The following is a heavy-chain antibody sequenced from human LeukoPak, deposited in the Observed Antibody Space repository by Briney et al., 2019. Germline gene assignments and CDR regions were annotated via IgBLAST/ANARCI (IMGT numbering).Heavy chain of an antibody. J-gene: IGHJ4*02. CDR3: ARTRYDFWSGYGVDIDY. V-gene: IGHV3-48*03. Sequence: GGSLRLSCAASGFTFSSYEMNWVRQAPGKGLEWVSYISSSGSTIYYADSVKGRFTISRDNAKNSLYPQMNSLRAEDTAVYYCARTRYDFWSGYGVDIDYWGQGTLVTVSS. CDR1: GFTFSSYE. D-gene: IGHD3-3*01. CDR2: ISSSGSTI.